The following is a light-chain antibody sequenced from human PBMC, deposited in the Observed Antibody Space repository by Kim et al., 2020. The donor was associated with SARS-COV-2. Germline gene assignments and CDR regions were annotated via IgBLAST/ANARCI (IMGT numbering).Light chain of an antibody. Sequence: LSPGERATLSCRASQSVGSGYLAWYQQKPGQAPRLHIYGTSSRATGIPDRFSGSESGTDSTLTISRLEPEDFAVYYCQQYYSSPGTFGQGTKLEI. J-gene: IGKJ2*01. CDR2: GTS. CDR3: QQYYSSPGT. CDR1: QSVGSGY. V-gene: IGKV3-20*01.